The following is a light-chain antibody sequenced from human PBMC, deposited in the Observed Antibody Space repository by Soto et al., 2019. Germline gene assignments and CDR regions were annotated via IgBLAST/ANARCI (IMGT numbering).Light chain of an antibody. CDR3: SSYTTSSTL. V-gene: IGLV2-14*01. J-gene: IGLJ2*01. Sequence: QSVLTQPASMSGSPGQWITISCAGTSSDVGDYNHVSWYQQHPGKAPKLMIYDVSHRPSGVSNRFSGSKSGNTASLTISGVQAEDEADYYCSSYTTSSTLFGGGTKLTVL. CDR2: DVS. CDR1: SSDVGDYNH.